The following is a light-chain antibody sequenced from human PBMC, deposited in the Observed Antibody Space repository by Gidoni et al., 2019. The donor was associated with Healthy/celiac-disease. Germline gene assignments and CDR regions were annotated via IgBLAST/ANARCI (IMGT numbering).Light chain of an antibody. V-gene: IGLV1-40*01. Sequence: QSVLTPPPSVSGAPGQRVTIYCTGSSSNIGAGYDVHWYQQLPGTAPKLLIYGNSKRPSGVPDRFSGSKSGTSASLAITGLQAEDEADYYCQSYDSSLSGVVFGGGTKLTVL. CDR3: QSYDSSLSGVV. J-gene: IGLJ2*01. CDR1: SSNIGAGYD. CDR2: GNS.